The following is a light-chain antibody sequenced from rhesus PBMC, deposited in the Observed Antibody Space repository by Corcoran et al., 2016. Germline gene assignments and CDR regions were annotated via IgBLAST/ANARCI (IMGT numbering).Light chain of an antibody. V-gene: IGKV1-22*01. CDR3: LQYCSSPPYR. Sequence: DIQMTQSPSSLSASVGDTVTITCRASENINRWLDWYQQKPGKAPSLLIYKASSLQSGVPSRFSCSGTGTDFTLIIRNLQPDDFATYYCLQYCSSPPYRFGQGTKVEIK. CDR1: ENINRW. CDR2: KAS. J-gene: IGKJ2*01.